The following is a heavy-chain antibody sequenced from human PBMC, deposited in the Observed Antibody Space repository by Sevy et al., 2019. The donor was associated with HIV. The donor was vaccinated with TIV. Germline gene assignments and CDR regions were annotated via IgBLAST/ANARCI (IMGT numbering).Heavy chain of an antibody. V-gene: IGHV3-53*01. CDR2: IYAGGST. CDR3: ASQLGIGAFDI. J-gene: IGHJ3*02. D-gene: IGHD7-27*01. CDR1: GLSVSRNY. Sequence: GGSLRLSCAASGLSVSRNYLSWVRQAPGKGLEWVSVIYAGGSTYYADSVKGRFTVSRDKAKNTLYYQMNSPRAEDTAVYYCASQLGIGAFDIWGQGTMVTVSS.